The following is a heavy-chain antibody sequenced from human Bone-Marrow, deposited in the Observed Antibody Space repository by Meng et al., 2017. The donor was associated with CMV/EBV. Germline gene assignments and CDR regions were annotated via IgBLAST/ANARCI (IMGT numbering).Heavy chain of an antibody. J-gene: IGHJ4*02. CDR2: IYTSGST. CDR1: GGSISSYY. CDR3: ARAMVRGVQRYFDY. D-gene: IGHD3-10*01. V-gene: IGHV4-4*07. Sequence: QGQLQESGPGLVKPSETLSPTCTVSGGSISSYYWSWIRQPAGKGLEWIGRIYTSGSTNYNPSLKSRVTMSVDTSKNQFSLKLSSVTAADTAVYYCARAMVRGVQRYFDYWGQGTLVTVSS.